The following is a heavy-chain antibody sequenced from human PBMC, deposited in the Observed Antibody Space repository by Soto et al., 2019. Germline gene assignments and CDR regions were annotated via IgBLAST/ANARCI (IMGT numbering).Heavy chain of an antibody. D-gene: IGHD6-13*01. CDR2: IFYSGST. J-gene: IGHJ4*02. CDR3: ARHTPYSSSCLDY. V-gene: IGHV4-39*01. Sequence: QLQLQESGPGLVKPSETLSLTCTVSGGSISSSSYYWGWIRQPPGKGLEWIGSIFYSGSTYYNPSIKSRVTIYVDTSKNQLSLKLSSVTAADTAVYYCARHTPYSSSCLDYWGQGTLVTVSS. CDR1: GGSISSSSYY.